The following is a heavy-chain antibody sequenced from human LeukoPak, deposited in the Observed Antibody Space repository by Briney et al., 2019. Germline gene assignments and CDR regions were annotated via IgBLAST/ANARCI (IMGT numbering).Heavy chain of an antibody. CDR1: GGSINSGDYF. CDR2: IHHSGKT. D-gene: IGHD6-6*01. J-gene: IGHJ5*02. CDR3: ARSTVQLRHWFDP. Sequence: PSQTLSLTCTVSGGSINSGDYFWTWIRQPPGKGLEWIGYIHHSGKTYYNPSLKSRVIISRDTSNDQFSLNLRSVTAADTAVYYCARSTVQLRHWFDPWGQGTLVTVSS. V-gene: IGHV4-30-4*01.